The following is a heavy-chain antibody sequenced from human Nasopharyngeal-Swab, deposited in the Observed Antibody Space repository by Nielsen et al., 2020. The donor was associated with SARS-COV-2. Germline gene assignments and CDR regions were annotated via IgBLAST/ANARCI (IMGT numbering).Heavy chain of an antibody. CDR3: ARAVWAVAGPVGAFDI. D-gene: IGHD6-19*01. V-gene: IGHV3-13*01. CDR1: GFTFSSYD. J-gene: IGHJ3*02. CDR2: IGSVGDT. Sequence: GGSLRLSCAASGFTFSSYDMHWVRQAAGRGLEWVSVIGSVGDTDYLSSVKGRFTISREDGKNSLYLQMNSLRVGDTAVYYCARAVWAVAGPVGAFDIWGQGTKVTVSS.